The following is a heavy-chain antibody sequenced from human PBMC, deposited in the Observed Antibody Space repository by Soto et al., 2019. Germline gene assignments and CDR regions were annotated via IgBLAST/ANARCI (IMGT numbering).Heavy chain of an antibody. CDR3: AREIQYYYDSSGYYP. CDR1: GFTFSSYS. Sequence: GGSLRLSCAASGFTFSSYSMNWVRQAPGKGLEWVSSISSSSSYIYYADSVKGRFTISRDNAKNSLYLQMNSLRAEDTAVYYCAREIQYYYDSSGYYPWGQGTLVTVSS. D-gene: IGHD3-22*01. J-gene: IGHJ5*02. CDR2: ISSSSSYI. V-gene: IGHV3-21*01.